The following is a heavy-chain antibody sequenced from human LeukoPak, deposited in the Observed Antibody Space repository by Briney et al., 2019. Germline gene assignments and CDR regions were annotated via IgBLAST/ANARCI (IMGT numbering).Heavy chain of an antibody. CDR2: IYYSGST. D-gene: IGHD3-22*01. CDR3: ARDRVVVITGALYYYYGMDV. V-gene: IGHV4-30-4*01. J-gene: IGHJ6*02. CDR1: GGSISSGDYY. Sequence: SETLSLTCTVSGGSISSGDYYWSWIRQPPGKGLEWIGYIYYSGSTYYNPSLKSRVTIPVDTSKNQFSLKLSSVTAADTAVYYCARDRVVVITGALYYYYGMDVWGQGTTVTVSS.